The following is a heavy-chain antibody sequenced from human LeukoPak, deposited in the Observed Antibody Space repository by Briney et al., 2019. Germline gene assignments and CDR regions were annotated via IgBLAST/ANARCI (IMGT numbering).Heavy chain of an antibody. Sequence: ASVNVSCTASGGTFSSYAISWVRQAPGQGLEWMGGIIPIFGTANYAQKFQGRVTITADESTSTAYMELSSLRSEDTAVYYCATSTTGTFDYWGQGTLVTVSS. CDR3: ATSTTGTFDY. J-gene: IGHJ4*02. D-gene: IGHD1-1*01. V-gene: IGHV1-69*13. CDR2: IIPIFGTA. CDR1: GGTFSSYA.